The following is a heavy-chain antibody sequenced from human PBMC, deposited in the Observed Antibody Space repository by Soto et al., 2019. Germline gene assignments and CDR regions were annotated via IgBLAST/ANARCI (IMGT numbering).Heavy chain of an antibody. CDR2: ISDDGSNK. V-gene: IGHV3-30-3*01. CDR3: ARDGGDDFDY. D-gene: IGHD2-21*02. J-gene: IGHJ4*02. Sequence: QVQLVAAAVGGGQPGRSLRRSCPASGFTFRIYAMHCVLQATGKGLEWVAVISDDGSNKYYTESVNGRFTISRDHSKNKVYLQMNSLRAEDTSVSYCARDGGDDFDYWGQGTLVTVSS. CDR1: GFTFRIYA.